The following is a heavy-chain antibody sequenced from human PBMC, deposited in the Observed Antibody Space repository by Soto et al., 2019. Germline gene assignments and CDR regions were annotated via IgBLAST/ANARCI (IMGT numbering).Heavy chain of an antibody. CDR1: GGTFSSYT. V-gene: IGHV1-69*02. J-gene: IGHJ4*02. CDR2: LIPILGIA. Sequence: QVQLVQSGAEVKKPGSSVKVSCKDSGGTFSSYTISWVRQAPGQGLEWMGRLIPILGIANYAQKFQGRVTITADKSTSTAYMELSSLRSEDTAVYYCASRSSSWSAWGQGTLVTVSS. CDR3: ASRSSSWSA. D-gene: IGHD6-13*01.